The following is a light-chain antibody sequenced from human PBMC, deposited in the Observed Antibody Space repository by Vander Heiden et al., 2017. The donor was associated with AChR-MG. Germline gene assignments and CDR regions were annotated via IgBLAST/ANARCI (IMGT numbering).Light chain of an antibody. CDR3: CSYAGSYTYV. CDR2: DVT. CDR1: SSDVGSYNY. V-gene: IGLV2-11*01. Sequence: QSALTQPRSVSGSPGQSVTISCPGTSSDVGSYNYVSWDQQLPGSAPKVIIFDVTQRPSGVPDRFSGSKSGTTASLTISGLLPEDEADYYCCSYAGSYTYVFGTGTTVTVL. J-gene: IGLJ1*01.